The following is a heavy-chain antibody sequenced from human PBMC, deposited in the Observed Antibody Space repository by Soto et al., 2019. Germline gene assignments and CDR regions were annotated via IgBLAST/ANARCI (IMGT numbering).Heavy chain of an antibody. V-gene: IGHV3-30-3*01. Sequence: QVQLVESGGGVVQPGRSLRLSCAASGFTFSSYAMHWVRQAPGKGLEGVAVISYDGSNKYYADSVKGRFTISIDNSKNTLYLQMNSLRAEDTAVYYCARAPQWSIGGKHRGELYYFDYWGQGTLVTVSS. CDR3: ARAPQWSIGGKHRGELYYFDY. J-gene: IGHJ4*02. D-gene: IGHD2-15*01. CDR1: GFTFSSYA. CDR2: ISYDGSNK.